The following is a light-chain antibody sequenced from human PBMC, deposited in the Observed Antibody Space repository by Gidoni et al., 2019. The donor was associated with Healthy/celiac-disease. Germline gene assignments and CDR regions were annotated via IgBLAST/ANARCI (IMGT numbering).Light chain of an antibody. J-gene: IGKJ2*01. CDR1: QSLLHSTGDNY. CDR2: LGS. V-gene: IGKV2-28*01. CDR3: MQALQTPPYT. Sequence: DIVMTQYPLSLPVTPGEPASISCRSSQSLLHSTGDNYLEWYLQKPGQSPQLLISLGSNRASGGPDRFSGSGSGTDFTLKICRVEAEDVGVYYCMQALQTPPYTFGQGTKLEIK.